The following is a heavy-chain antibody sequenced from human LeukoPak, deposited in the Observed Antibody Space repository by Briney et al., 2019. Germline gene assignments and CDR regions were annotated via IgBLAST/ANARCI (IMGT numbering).Heavy chain of an antibody. Sequence: GGSLRLSCAAPGFTFSSYEMNWVRQAPGKGLEWVSHISSSGSSIYYADSVKGRFTISRDNAKNSLYLQMNSLRAEDTGVYYCARPPTFDYIWGSSQRDYWGQGTLVTVSS. V-gene: IGHV3-48*03. D-gene: IGHD3-16*01. CDR1: GFTFSSYE. CDR3: ARPPTFDYIWGSSQRDY. J-gene: IGHJ4*02. CDR2: ISSSGSSI.